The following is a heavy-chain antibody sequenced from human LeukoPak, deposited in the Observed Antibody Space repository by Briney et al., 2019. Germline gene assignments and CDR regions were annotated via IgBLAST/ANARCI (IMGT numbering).Heavy chain of an antibody. D-gene: IGHD6-19*01. J-gene: IGHJ4*02. CDR1: GGTFSSYA. V-gene: IGHV1-69*05. CDR2: IIPIFGTA. CDR3: ARASGYSSGWYDYFDY. Sequence: SVKVSCKASGGTFSSYAISWVRQAPGQGLEWMGRIIPIFGTANYAQKFQGRVTITTDESTSTAYMELSSLRSEDTAVYYCARASGYSSGWYDYFDYWGQGTLVTVSS.